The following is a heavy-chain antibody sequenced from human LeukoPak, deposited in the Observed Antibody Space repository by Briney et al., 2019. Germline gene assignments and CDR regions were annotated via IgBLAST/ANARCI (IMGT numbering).Heavy chain of an antibody. CDR2: ISNSDNKP. V-gene: IGHV3-23*01. CDR3: VKATGTLGK. D-gene: IGHD1-1*01. CDR1: GFTFSNYA. J-gene: IGHJ4*02. Sequence: PGGSLRLSCAASGFTFSNYAMSWVRQAPGKGLEWVSTISNSDNKPYYADSVKGRFTISRDNSKNTLHLQMNSLTAEDTAMYYCVKATGTLGKWSEGALGTVSS.